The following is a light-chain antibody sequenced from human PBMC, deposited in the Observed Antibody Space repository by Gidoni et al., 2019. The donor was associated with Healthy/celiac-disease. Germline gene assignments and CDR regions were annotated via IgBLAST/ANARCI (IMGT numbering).Light chain of an antibody. CDR1: QSISSY. CDR2: AAS. Sequence: DSQMTQSPSSLSASVGDRVTITCRASQSISSYLNWYQQKPGKAPKLLIYAASSLQSGVPSRFSGSGSGTDFTLTISSLQPEDFATYYCQQSYSTRLFTFGPGTKVDIK. CDR3: QQSYSTRLFT. J-gene: IGKJ3*01. V-gene: IGKV1-39*01.